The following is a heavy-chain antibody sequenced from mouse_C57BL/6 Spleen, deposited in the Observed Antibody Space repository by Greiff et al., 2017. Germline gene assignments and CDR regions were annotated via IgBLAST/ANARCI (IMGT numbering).Heavy chain of an antibody. Sequence: DVKLQESGPGLVKPSQSLSLTCSVTGYSITSGYYWNWIRQFPGNKLEWMGYISYDGSNNYNPSLKNRISITRDTSKNQFFLKLNSVTTEDTATYYCARNEGYDVFAYWGQGTLVTVSA. V-gene: IGHV3-6*01. CDR1: GYSITSGYY. D-gene: IGHD2-2*01. J-gene: IGHJ3*01. CDR2: ISYDGSN. CDR3: ARNEGYDVFAY.